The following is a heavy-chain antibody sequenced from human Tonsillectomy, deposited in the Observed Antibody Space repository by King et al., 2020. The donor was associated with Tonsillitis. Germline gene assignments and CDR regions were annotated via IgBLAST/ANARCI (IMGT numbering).Heavy chain of an antibody. D-gene: IGHD4-11*01. CDR3: TRHPLTTASFDY. CDR1: GFIFSGSA. V-gene: IGHV3-73*01. J-gene: IGHJ4*02. CDR2: IRSKANSYAT. Sequence: VQLVESGGGLVQPGGSLKLSCAASGFIFSGSAMHWVRQASGKGLEWVGRIRSKANSYATAYAASVKGRFTISRDDSKNTAYLQMNSLKTEVTAVYYCTRHPLTTASFDYWGQGTLVTVSS.